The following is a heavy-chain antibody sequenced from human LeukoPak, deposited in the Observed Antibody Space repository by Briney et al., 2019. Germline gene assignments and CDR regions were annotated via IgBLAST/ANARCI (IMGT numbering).Heavy chain of an antibody. CDR3: ARGGTWYYYGMDV. D-gene: IGHD1-1*01. CDR2: IKQDGSEK. CDR1: GFTFSSYW. V-gene: IGHV3-7*04. J-gene: IGHJ6*02. Sequence: GGSLRLSCAASGFTFSSYWMSWVRQAPGKGLEWVANIKQDGSEKYNVDSVKGRFTISRDNAKNSLYLQMNSLRAEDTAVYYCARGGTWYYYGMDVWGQGTTVTVSS.